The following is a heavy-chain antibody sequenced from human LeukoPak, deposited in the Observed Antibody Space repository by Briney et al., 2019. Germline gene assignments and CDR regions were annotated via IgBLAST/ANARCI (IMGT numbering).Heavy chain of an antibody. CDR1: GYTFTGYY. J-gene: IGHJ5*02. V-gene: IGHV1-2*02. D-gene: IGHD3-3*01. CDR2: INPNSGGT. CDR3: ARDKLHYDFWSGFYNWFDP. Sequence: GASVKVSCKASGYTFTGYYMHWVRQAPGQGLEWMGWINPNSGGTNYAQKFQGRVTMTRDTSISTAYMELSRLRSDDTAVYYCARDKLHYDFWSGFYNWFDPWGQGTLVTVSS.